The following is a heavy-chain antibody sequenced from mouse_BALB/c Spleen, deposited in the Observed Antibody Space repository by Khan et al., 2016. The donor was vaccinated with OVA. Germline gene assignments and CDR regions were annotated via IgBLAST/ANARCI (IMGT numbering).Heavy chain of an antibody. CDR1: GYTFTSYY. CDR2: INPGNGGP. CDR3: TRGGTAQATLWFAY. D-gene: IGHD3-2*02. V-gene: IGHV1S81*02. J-gene: IGHJ3*01. Sequence: QVQLKQSGAELVKPGASVKLSCKASGYTFTSYYMYWLKQRPGQGLEWLGAINPGNGGPNSNAKFQSKATLPVDTSSSTAYMQLSILTSEASAVYYWTRGGTAQATLWFAYWGQGTLVTVSA.